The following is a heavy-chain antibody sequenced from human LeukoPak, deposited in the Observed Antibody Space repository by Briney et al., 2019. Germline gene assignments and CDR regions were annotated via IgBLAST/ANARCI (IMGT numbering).Heavy chain of an antibody. J-gene: IGHJ4*02. V-gene: IGHV3-30*04. Sequence: PGGSLRLSFAASGFTFSSYAMHWVRQAPGKGLEWVAVISYDGSNKYYADSVKGRFTISRDNAKNSLYLQMNSLRAEDTAVYYCAREGNMAISGYGLYYFDYWGQGTLVTVSS. CDR3: AREGNMAISGYGLYYFDY. CDR2: ISYDGSNK. D-gene: IGHD5-12*01. CDR1: GFTFSSYA.